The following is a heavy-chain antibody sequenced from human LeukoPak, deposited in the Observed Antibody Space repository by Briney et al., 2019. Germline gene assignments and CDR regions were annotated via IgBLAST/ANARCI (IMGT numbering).Heavy chain of an antibody. D-gene: IGHD3-22*01. J-gene: IGHJ4*02. V-gene: IGHV1-18*04. Sequence: ASVKVSCKASGYTFTSYYMHWVRQAPGQGLEWMGWISAYNGNTNYAQKLQGRVTMTTDTSTSTAYMELRSLRSDDTAVYYCARVGYYESSGYYEYWGQGTLVTVS. CDR3: ARVGYYESSGYYEY. CDR1: GYTFTSYY. CDR2: ISAYNGNT.